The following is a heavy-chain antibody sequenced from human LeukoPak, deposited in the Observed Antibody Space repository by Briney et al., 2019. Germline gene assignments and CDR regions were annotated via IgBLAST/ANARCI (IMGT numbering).Heavy chain of an antibody. D-gene: IGHD6-13*01. Sequence: GSLRLSCAASGFTFSSYAMHWVRQAPGKGLEWVSSISSSSSYIYYADSVKGRFTISRDNAKNSLYLQMNSLRAEDTAVYYCAREKLASGYSSSWYQGAFDIWGQGTMVTVSS. CDR2: ISSSSSYI. V-gene: IGHV3-21*01. CDR1: GFTFSSYA. CDR3: AREKLASGYSSSWYQGAFDI. J-gene: IGHJ3*02.